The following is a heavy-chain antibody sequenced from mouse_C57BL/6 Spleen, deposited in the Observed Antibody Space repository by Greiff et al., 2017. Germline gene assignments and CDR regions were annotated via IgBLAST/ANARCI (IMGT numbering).Heavy chain of an antibody. J-gene: IGHJ3*01. CDR2: IYPRSGNT. V-gene: IGHV1-81*01. CDR3: ARWYYGSRAWFAY. Sequence: VKLMESGAELARPGASVKLSCKASGYTFTSYGISWVKQRTGQGLEWIGEIYPRSGNTYYNEKFKGKDTLTADKSSSTAYMELRSLTSEDSAVYFCARWYYGSRAWFAYWGQGTLVTVSA. CDR1: GYTFTSYG. D-gene: IGHD1-1*01.